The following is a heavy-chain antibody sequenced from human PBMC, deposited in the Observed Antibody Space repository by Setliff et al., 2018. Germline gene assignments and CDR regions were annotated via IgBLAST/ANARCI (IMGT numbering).Heavy chain of an antibody. CDR2: IYSSGST. CDR1: GGSFSGYY. Sequence: SETLSLTCAVYGGSFSGYYLSWIRQPAGKGLEWIGRIYSSGSTKYNPSLKSRVTISVDTTKNQFSLKRSSVTAADTAIYYCARSDDNFQYPDYWGQGTLVTVSS. CDR3: ARSDDNFQYPDY. D-gene: IGHD1-1*01. J-gene: IGHJ4*01. V-gene: IGHV4-59*10.